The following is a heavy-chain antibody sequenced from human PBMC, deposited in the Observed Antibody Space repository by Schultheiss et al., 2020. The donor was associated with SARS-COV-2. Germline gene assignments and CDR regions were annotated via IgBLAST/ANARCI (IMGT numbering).Heavy chain of an antibody. J-gene: IGHJ5*02. CDR2: IRSSGRDL. CDR1: GFTFGTYN. CDR3: VRDRSWWTPYNCFDL. D-gene: IGHD2-15*01. Sequence: GGSLRLSCAASGFTFGTYNMHWVRQAPGKGLEFVASIRSSGRDLYYADSMQGRFTVSRDNANNSLYLQMHSLRAEDTAVYYCVRDRSWWTPYNCFDLWGRGTLVTVSS. V-gene: IGHV3-21*01.